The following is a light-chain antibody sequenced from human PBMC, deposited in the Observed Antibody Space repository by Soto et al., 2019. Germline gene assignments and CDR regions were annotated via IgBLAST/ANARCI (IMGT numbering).Light chain of an antibody. V-gene: IGKV1-5*01. Sequence: DIQMTQSPSTLSASVGDRVTITCRASQSMSSWLAWYQQKPGKAPKLLIYDASSLESGVPSRFRGSGSGKEIHPHLSSLQPDDFATYYCQQYNTYPLTFGGGTKVEIK. CDR1: QSMSSW. CDR2: DAS. CDR3: QQYNTYPLT. J-gene: IGKJ4*01.